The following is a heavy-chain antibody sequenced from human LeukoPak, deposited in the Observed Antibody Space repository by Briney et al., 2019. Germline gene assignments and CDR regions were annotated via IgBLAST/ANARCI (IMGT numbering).Heavy chain of an antibody. J-gene: IGHJ5*02. V-gene: IGHV1-69*06. D-gene: IGHD6-13*01. CDR3: ATDSTGSSWYRDWFDP. Sequence: SVKVSCKASGGTFSSYAISWVRQAPGQGLEWMGGIIPIFGTANYAQKFRGRVTITADKSTRTAYMELSSLRSEDTAVYYCATDSTGSSWYRDWFDPWGQGTLVTVSS. CDR2: IIPIFGTA. CDR1: GGTFSSYA.